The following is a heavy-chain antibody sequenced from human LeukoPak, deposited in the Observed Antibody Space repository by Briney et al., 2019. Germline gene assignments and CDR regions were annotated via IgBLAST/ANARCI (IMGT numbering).Heavy chain of an antibody. D-gene: IGHD3-10*01. Sequence: ASVKSSCKASGYTFTTYYLHWVRQSPGQGLDWMGIINPSGGATSYAQKFKGRVTLTRDTSTSTVYMELSSLKSEDTGVYYCARVRGGVRGVVWDLWGQGTLVTVSS. J-gene: IGHJ4*02. V-gene: IGHV1-46*01. CDR2: INPSGGAT. CDR1: GYTFTTYY. CDR3: ARVRGGVRGVVWDL.